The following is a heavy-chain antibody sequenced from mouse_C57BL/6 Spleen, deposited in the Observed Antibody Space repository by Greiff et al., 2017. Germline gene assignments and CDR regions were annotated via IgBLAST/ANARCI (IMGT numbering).Heavy chain of an antibody. V-gene: IGHV1-74*01. J-gene: IGHJ3*01. D-gene: IGHD1-1*01. CDR3: AIGNYEGWFAY. CDR1: GYTFTSYW. CDR2: IHPSDSDT. Sequence: QVQLQQPGAELVKPGASVKVSCKASGYTFTSYWMHWVKQRPGQGLEWIGRIHPSDSDTNYNQKFKGKATLTVDKSSSTAYMQLSSLTSEDSAVYYCAIGNYEGWFAYWGQGTLVTVSA.